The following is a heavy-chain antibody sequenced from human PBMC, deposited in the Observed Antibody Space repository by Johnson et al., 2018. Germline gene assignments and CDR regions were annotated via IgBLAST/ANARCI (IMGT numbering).Heavy chain of an antibody. CDR2: IRSKANSYAT. D-gene: IGHD1-26*01. Sequence: VQLVESGGGLVQPGGSLQLSCAASGFTFSGSAMHWVRQASGKGLEWVGRIRSKANSYATAYAASVKGRFTISRDDSKNTAYLQMNSLKTEDTAVYYCTRVVEYSGSYYVGAFDIWGQGTMVTVSS. CDR3: TRVVEYSGSYYVGAFDI. J-gene: IGHJ3*02. CDR1: GFTFSGSA. V-gene: IGHV3-73*01.